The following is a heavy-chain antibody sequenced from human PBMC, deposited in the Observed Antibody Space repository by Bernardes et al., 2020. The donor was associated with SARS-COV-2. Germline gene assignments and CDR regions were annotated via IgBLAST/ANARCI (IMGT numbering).Heavy chain of an antibody. CDR3: AGGGWYTDAFDI. V-gene: IGHV1-8*01. D-gene: IGHD6-19*01. CDR1: GYTFTSYD. J-gene: IGHJ3*02. Sequence: ASVKVSCKASGYTFTSYDINWVRQATGQGLEWMGWMNPNSGNTGYAQKFQGRVTMTRNTSISTAYMELSSLRSEDTAVYYCAGGGWYTDAFDIWDQGTMVTVSS. CDR2: MNPNSGNT.